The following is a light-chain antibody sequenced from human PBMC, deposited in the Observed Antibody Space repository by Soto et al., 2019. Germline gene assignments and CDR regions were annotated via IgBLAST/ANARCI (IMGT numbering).Light chain of an antibody. CDR2: GAS. CDR1: QSVSSRN. J-gene: IGKJ1*01. V-gene: IGKV3-20*01. Sequence: PGERATLSCRASQSVSSRNLAWYQQKPGQAPRLLIYGASSRASGIPDRFSGSGSGTDFNFTISRLEPEDFAVYYCQQYGSSPWTFGQGTKVEIK. CDR3: QQYGSSPWT.